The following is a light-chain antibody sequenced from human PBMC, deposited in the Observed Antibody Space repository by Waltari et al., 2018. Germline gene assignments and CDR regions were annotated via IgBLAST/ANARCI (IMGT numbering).Light chain of an antibody. J-gene: IGLJ2*01. CDR1: ALPKQY. Sequence: SYELTQPPSVSVSPGQTASIPCSGDALPKQYAYWYQQKPGQAPVMIIFKDSERPSGIPERFSGSSSGTTVLLTISAVQAEDEADYYCQSSDSRNTYVVFGGGTKLTVL. CDR2: KDS. V-gene: IGLV3-25*03. CDR3: QSSDSRNTYVV.